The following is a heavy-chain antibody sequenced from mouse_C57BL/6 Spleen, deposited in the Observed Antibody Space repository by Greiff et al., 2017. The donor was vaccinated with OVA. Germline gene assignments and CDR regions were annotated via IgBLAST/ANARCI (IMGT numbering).Heavy chain of an antibody. J-gene: IGHJ1*03. CDR3: ARHYYGSSYGWYFDV. D-gene: IGHD1-1*01. Sequence: DVKLQESGGDLVKPGGSLKLSCAASGFTFSSYGMSWVRQTPDKRLEWVATISSGGSYTYYPDSVKGRFTISRDNAKNTLYLQMSSLKSEDTAMYYCARHYYGSSYGWYFDVWGTGTTVTVSS. CDR2: ISSGGSYT. V-gene: IGHV5-6*02. CDR1: GFTFSSYG.